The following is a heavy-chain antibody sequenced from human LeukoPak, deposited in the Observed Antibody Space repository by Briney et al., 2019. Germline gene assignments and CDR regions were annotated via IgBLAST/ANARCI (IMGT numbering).Heavy chain of an antibody. J-gene: IGHJ4*02. CDR3: ASGESGSYDFDY. D-gene: IGHD1-26*01. CDR2: ISSSGSTI. CDR1: GFTFSDYY. Sequence: GGSLRLSCASSGFTFSDYYMSWIRQAPGKGLEWVSYISSSGSTIYYADSVKGRFTISRDNAKNSLYLRMNSLRAEDTAVYYCASGESGSYDFDYWGQGTLVTVSS. V-gene: IGHV3-11*01.